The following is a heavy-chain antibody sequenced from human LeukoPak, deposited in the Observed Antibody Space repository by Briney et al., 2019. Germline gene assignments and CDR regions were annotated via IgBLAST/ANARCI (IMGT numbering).Heavy chain of an antibody. CDR3: ATGGGGCYLYYYYYMDV. CDR1: GYSFTSYG. Sequence: ASVKVSCKASGYSFTSYGLSWVRQAPGQGLEWMGWISGYNGNTNYAQKLQGRVTMTTDTSTSKAYMELRSLRSDDTAVYYCATGGGGCYLYYYYYMDVWGKGTTVTVSS. J-gene: IGHJ6*03. V-gene: IGHV1-18*01. CDR2: ISGYNGNT. D-gene: IGHD2-21*01.